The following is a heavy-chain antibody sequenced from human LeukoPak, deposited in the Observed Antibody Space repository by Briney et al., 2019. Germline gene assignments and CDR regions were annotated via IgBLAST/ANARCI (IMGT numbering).Heavy chain of an antibody. J-gene: IGHJ4*02. D-gene: IGHD5-24*01. CDR2: INVYNGET. CDR1: GGTFSSYA. V-gene: IGHV1-18*01. CDR3: ARGTMRDGH. Sequence: RASVKVSCKASGGTFSSYAISWVRQAPGQGLEWMGWINVYNGETKNTQKFHDRLTMTTDSSTSTAYMELRSLRSDDTAFYYCARGTMRDGHWGQGTLVTVSA.